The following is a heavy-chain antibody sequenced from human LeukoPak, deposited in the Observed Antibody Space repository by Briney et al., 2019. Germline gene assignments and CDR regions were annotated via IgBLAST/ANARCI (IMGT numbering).Heavy chain of an antibody. CDR1: GGSISSYY. D-gene: IGHD6-13*01. V-gene: IGHV4-59*08. CDR3: ARISLYSSSWCAFDI. Sequence: SETLSLTCTVSGGSISSYYWSWIRQPPGKGLEWIGYIYYSGSTNYNPSLKSRVTISVDTSKNQFSLKLSSVTAADTAVYYCARISLYSSSWCAFDIWGQGIMVTVSS. CDR2: IYYSGST. J-gene: IGHJ3*02.